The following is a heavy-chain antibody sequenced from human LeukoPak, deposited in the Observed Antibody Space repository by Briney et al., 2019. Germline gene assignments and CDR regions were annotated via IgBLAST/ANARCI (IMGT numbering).Heavy chain of an antibody. Sequence: PGGSLRLSCAASGFTFSSYAMHWVRQAPGKGLEWVAVISYDGSNKYYADSVKGRFTISRDNSKNTLYLQMNSLRAEDTAVYYCARDPYWGQGTPVTVSS. V-gene: IGHV3-30*04. J-gene: IGHJ4*02. CDR1: GFTFSSYA. CDR3: ARDPY. CDR2: ISYDGSNK.